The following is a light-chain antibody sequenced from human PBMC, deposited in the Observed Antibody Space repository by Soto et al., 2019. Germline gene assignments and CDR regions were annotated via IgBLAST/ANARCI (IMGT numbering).Light chain of an antibody. CDR3: SSYTSSSTLV. V-gene: IGLV2-14*01. CDR2: EVS. Sequence: QSALTQPASVSGSPGQSITISCTGTSRDVGDYNYVSWYQLHPGKAPNLMIYEVSYRPSGVSNRFSGSKSGNTASLTISGLQAEDEADYYCSSYTSSSTLVFGTGTKVTVL. J-gene: IGLJ1*01. CDR1: SRDVGDYNY.